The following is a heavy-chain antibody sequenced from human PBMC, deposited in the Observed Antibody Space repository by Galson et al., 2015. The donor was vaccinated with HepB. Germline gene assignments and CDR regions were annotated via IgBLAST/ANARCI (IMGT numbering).Heavy chain of an antibody. V-gene: IGHV1-46*01. D-gene: IGHD1-26*01. CDR1: GYTFTSYY. CDR3: VRGWSRELPPYGMDV. Sequence: SVKVSCKTSGYTFTSYYMHWVRQAPGQGLEWMGIINPSGGSTSYAQKFQGRVTMTRDTSTSTVYMELSSLRSEDTAVYYCVRGWSRELPPYGMDVWGQGTTVTVSS. CDR2: INPSGGST. J-gene: IGHJ6*02.